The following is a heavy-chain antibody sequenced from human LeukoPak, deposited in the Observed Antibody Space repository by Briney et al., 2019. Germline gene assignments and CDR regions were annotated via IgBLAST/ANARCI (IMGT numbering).Heavy chain of an antibody. D-gene: IGHD2-2*01. CDR3: AGLIVVVPAAMALDAFDI. V-gene: IGHV4-34*01. CDR1: GGSFSGYY. Sequence: SETLSLTCAVYGGSFSGYYWSWIRQPPGKGLEWIGEINHSGSTNYNPSLKSRVTISVDTSKNQFSLKLSSVTAADTAVYYCAGLIVVVPAAMALDAFDIWGQGTMVTVSS. CDR2: INHSGST. J-gene: IGHJ3*02.